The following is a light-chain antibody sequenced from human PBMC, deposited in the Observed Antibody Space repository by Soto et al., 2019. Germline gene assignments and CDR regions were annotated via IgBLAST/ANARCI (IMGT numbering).Light chain of an antibody. Sequence: DVQMTQSPSTLSASVRDRVTITCRASQSIDSWLAWYQQKPGKAPKLLIYKASSLESGVPSRFSGSGSGTEFTLTVSSLQPDDFATYYCQQYHYFPYTFGHGTNLEIK. J-gene: IGKJ2*01. CDR3: QQYHYFPYT. CDR2: KAS. CDR1: QSIDSW. V-gene: IGKV1-5*03.